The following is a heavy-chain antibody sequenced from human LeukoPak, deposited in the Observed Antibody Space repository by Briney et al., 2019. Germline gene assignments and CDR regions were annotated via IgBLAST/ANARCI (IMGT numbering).Heavy chain of an antibody. CDR2: LSSSSTYI. Sequence: GGSLRLSCAASGFTFSGYSMNWVRQAPGKGLEWVSALSSSSTYIYYVDSVKGRFTISRDNAKNSLYLQMNSLRAEDTAIYFCARVRRRSSAYDYSDCWGQGTLVTVSA. CDR3: ARVRRRSSAYDYSDC. D-gene: IGHD5-12*01. V-gene: IGHV3-21*06. J-gene: IGHJ4*02. CDR1: GFTFSGYS.